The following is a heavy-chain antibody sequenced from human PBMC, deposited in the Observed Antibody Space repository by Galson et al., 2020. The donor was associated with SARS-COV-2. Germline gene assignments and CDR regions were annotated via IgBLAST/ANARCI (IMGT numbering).Heavy chain of an antibody. CDR1: GGSISSGGYY. CDR3: ARETAGYCSSTSCPGGWFDP. Sequence: ASETLSLTCTVSGGSISSGGYYWSWIRQHPGKGLEWIGYIYYSGSTYYNPSLKSRVTISVDTSKNQFSLKLSSVTAADTAVYYCARETAGYCSSTSCPGGWFDPWGQGTLVTVSS. D-gene: IGHD2-2*03. V-gene: IGHV4-31*03. J-gene: IGHJ5*02. CDR2: IYYSGST.